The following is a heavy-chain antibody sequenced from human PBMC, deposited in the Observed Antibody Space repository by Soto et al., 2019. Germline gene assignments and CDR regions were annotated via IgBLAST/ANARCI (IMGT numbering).Heavy chain of an antibody. D-gene: IGHD3-16*01. Sequence: QVQLVQSGAEVKKPGASVKVSCKASGYTFTSYGITSVRQAPGQGLEWMGWISAYNGNTNYAQKLQGRVTVTTDTSTSTGSMELRRLRSDDTAVDYCARDLLDLGVMITFGGVSAPFDPWGQGTLVTVSS. CDR3: ARDLLDLGVMITFGGVSAPFDP. CDR1: GYTFTSYG. V-gene: IGHV1-18*01. J-gene: IGHJ5*02. CDR2: ISAYNGNT.